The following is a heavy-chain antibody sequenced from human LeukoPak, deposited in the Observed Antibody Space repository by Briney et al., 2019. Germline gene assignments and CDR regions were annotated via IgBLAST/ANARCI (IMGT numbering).Heavy chain of an antibody. CDR1: GGSISSGDYY. CDR2: IYYSGST. D-gene: IGHD6-19*01. CDR3: AVAGGKGDAFDI. J-gene: IGHJ3*02. Sequence: PSQTLSLTCTVSGGSISSGDYYWSWIRQPPGKGLEWIGYIYYSGSTYYNPSLKSRVTISVDTSKNQFSLKLSSVTAADTAVYYIAVAGGKGDAFDIWGQGTMVTVSS. V-gene: IGHV4-30-4*08.